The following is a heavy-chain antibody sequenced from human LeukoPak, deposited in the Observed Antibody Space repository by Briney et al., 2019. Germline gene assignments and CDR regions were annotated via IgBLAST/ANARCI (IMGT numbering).Heavy chain of an antibody. J-gene: IGHJ4*02. CDR1: GFTFSSYG. CDR3: ARDGGDWNDDHFDY. V-gene: IGHV3-30*03. D-gene: IGHD1-1*01. CDR2: ISYDVTNK. Sequence: GGSLRLSCAASGFTFSSYGIHWVRQAPGRGLEWVAVISYDVTNKYYADSVKGRFTISRDNSKNTLYLQMNSLRPEDTAVYYCARDGGDWNDDHFDYWGQGTLVTVSS.